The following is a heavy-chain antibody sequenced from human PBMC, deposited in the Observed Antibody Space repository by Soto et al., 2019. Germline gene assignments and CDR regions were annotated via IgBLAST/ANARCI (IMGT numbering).Heavy chain of an antibody. D-gene: IGHD3-10*01. CDR1: GGSIGSYY. CDR3: ASGESSGAPNVAFDS. Sequence: QVQLQESGPGLVKASETLSLTCTVSGGSIGSYYWNWIRQPPGKGLELIGYIYYSGTTNYNPSLKGRVTDSVYGSKNTFSLRLTSMTAAEPGVYSCASGESSGAPNVAFDSWGQGTMVYVSS. V-gene: IGHV4-59*01. CDR2: IYYSGTT. J-gene: IGHJ3*02.